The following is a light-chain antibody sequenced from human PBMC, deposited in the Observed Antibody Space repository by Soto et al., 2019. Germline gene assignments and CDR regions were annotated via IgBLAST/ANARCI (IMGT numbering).Light chain of an antibody. CDR3: QQSFTTWT. CDR2: AAS. Sequence: DIQMTQSPSSLSSYLLDIVTITCRASQSVGNFLNWYQQKPGLPPKYLIYAASNLQSGVPSRFSGSGSGTDFTLTISNLQTEDFATYYCQQSFTTWTFGQGTKVDIK. CDR1: QSVGNF. V-gene: IGKV1-39*01. J-gene: IGKJ1*01.